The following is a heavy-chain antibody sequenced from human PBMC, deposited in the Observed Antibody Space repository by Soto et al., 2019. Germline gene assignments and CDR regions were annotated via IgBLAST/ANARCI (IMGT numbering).Heavy chain of an antibody. CDR2: IIPIFGTA. Sequence: QVQLVQSGAEVKKPGSSVKVSCMASGGTFSSYAISWVRQAPGQGLEWMGGIIPIFGTANYAQKFQGRVTITADESTSTAYMELSSLRSEDTAVYYCARAGYCSGGSCYSSDFDYWGQGTLVTVSS. V-gene: IGHV1-69*01. D-gene: IGHD2-15*01. CDR1: GGTFSSYA. CDR3: ARAGYCSGGSCYSSDFDY. J-gene: IGHJ4*02.